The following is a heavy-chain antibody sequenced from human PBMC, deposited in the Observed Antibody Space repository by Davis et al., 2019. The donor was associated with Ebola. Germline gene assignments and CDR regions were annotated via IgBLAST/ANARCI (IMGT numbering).Heavy chain of an antibody. J-gene: IGHJ3*02. Sequence: ALVKVSCKASGYTFTSYYMHWVRQAPGQGLEWMGIINPSGGSTSYAQKFQGRVTMTRDTSTSTVYMELSSLRSEDTAVYYCASREPIAAAGTGGAPGAFDIWGQGTMVTVSS. V-gene: IGHV1-46*03. CDR2: INPSGGST. CDR3: ASREPIAAAGTGGAPGAFDI. D-gene: IGHD6-13*01. CDR1: GYTFTSYY.